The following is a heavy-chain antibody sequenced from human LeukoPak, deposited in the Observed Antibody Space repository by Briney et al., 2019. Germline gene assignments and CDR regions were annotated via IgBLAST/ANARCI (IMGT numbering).Heavy chain of an antibody. D-gene: IGHD2-2*01. CDR1: GFTFTSYS. J-gene: IGHJ4*02. V-gene: IGHV3-21*01. CDR2: ISSSSSYI. CDR3: AREVRLDY. Sequence: GGSLRLSCAASGFTFTSYSMSSVRQAPGKGLEWVSSISSSSSYIYYADSVKGRFTISRDNAKNSLYLQMNSLRAEDTAVYYCAREVRLDYWGQGTVVTVSS.